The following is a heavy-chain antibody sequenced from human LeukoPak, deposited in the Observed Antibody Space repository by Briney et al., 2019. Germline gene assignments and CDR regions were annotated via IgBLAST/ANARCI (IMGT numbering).Heavy chain of an antibody. D-gene: IGHD4-17*01. V-gene: IGHV4-31*03. J-gene: IGHJ4*02. CDR1: GGSISSGGYY. CDR3: ARDPTPYYFDY. CDR2: IYYSGST. Sequence: SETLSLTCTVSGGSISSGGYYWSWIRQHPGKGLEWIGYIYYSGSTYYNPSLKSRVTISVDTSKNQFSLKLSSVTAADTAVYYCARDPTPYYFDYWGQGTPVTVSS.